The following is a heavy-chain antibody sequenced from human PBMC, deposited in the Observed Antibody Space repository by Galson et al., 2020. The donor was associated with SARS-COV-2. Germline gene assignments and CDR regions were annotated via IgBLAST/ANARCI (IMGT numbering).Heavy chain of an antibody. J-gene: IGHJ3*02. CDR3: ARDQEGDIVVVPAGFSAFDI. D-gene: IGHD2-2*01. CDR2: ISYHGSNK. CDR1: GYTFSSYA. V-gene: IGHV3-30*04. Sequence: GGSLTLSCAASGYTFSSYAMHWFRQAPAKGLEWLAVISYHGSNKYYADSVKGRFTISRDNSKNTLSLQMNSLRAEDTAVYYCARDQEGDIVVVPAGFSAFDIWGQGTMVTVSS.